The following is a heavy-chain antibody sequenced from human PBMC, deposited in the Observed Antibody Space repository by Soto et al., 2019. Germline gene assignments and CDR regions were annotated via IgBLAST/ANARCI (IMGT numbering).Heavy chain of an antibody. CDR3: AKVPAALGDYFGMDV. Sequence: GVSLRLSYAASGFTFSSYGVHWVRQAPGRGLEWVALISYDGRNKFYTDSVKGRFNISRDNSKNTLYLEMNSLRVEDTAVYYCAKVPAALGDYFGMDVWGQGTTVTVSS. CDR2: ISYDGRNK. D-gene: IGHD2-2*01. CDR1: GFTFSSYG. V-gene: IGHV3-30*18. J-gene: IGHJ6*02.